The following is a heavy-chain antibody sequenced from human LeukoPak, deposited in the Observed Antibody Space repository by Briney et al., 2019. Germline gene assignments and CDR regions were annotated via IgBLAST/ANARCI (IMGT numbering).Heavy chain of an antibody. CDR1: GGSISSSNYF. J-gene: IGHJ4*02. D-gene: IGHD6-13*01. CDR3: ARDGYSSSWPLDY. V-gene: IGHV4-61*02. Sequence: SEILSLTCTVSGGSISSSNYFWSWIRQPAGKGLEWIGRIYTSGSTNYNPSLKSRVTISVDTSKNQFSLNLSSVTAADAAVYYCARDGYSSSWPLDYWGQGTLVTVSS. CDR2: IYTSGST.